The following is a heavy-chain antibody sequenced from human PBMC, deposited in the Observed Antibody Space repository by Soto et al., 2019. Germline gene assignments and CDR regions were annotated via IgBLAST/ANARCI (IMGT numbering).Heavy chain of an antibody. CDR3: ARDPYYDRGPNDY. CDR2: ISSSGSTI. Sequence: GGSLRLSCAASGFTLSSYEMNWVRQAPGKGLEWVSYISSSGSTIYYADSVKGRFTISRDNAKNSLYLQMNSLRAEDTAVYYCARDPYYDRGPNDYWGQGTLVTVS. V-gene: IGHV3-48*03. CDR1: GFTLSSYE. J-gene: IGHJ4*02. D-gene: IGHD3-3*01.